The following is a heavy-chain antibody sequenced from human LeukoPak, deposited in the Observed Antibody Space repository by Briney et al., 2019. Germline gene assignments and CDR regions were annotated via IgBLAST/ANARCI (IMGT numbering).Heavy chain of an antibody. V-gene: IGHV4-39*07. CDR2: VYYSGTA. CDR3: ARDRIRDCGGSCYVDH. J-gene: IGHJ4*02. D-gene: IGHD2-15*01. Sequence: SETLSLTCTVSGGSIISSSFYWAWIRQPPGKGLEWTGSVYYSGTAYYNPSLKSRVTISADTSNNQFSLRLSSVTAADTAVYYCARDRIRDCGGSCYVDHWGQGTLVTVSS. CDR1: GGSIISSSFY.